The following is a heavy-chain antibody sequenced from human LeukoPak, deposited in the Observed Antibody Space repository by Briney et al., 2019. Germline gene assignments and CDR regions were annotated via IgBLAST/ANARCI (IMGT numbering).Heavy chain of an antibody. CDR3: ARYSSSSGWFDP. J-gene: IGHJ5*02. V-gene: IGHV4-39*01. CDR1: GGSISSSNYY. D-gene: IGHD6-6*01. Sequence: PSETLSLTCTVSGGSISSSNYYWVWIRQPPGKGLEWIGNIYYSGSTYYTPSLQSRVTMSVDTSKNQFSLKLNSVTAADTAVYYCARYSSSSGWFDPWGQGTLVTVSS. CDR2: IYYSGST.